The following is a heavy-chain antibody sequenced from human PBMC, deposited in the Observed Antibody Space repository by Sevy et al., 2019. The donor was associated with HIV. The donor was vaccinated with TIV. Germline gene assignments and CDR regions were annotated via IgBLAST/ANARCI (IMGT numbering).Heavy chain of an antibody. J-gene: IGHJ4*02. CDR2: ISAYNGNT. CDR1: GYTFTSYG. V-gene: IGHV1-18*04. Sequence: ASVKVSCKASGYTFTSYGISWVRQAPGQGLEWMGWISAYNGNTNYSQKLQGRVTMTTDTSTSTAYMELRSLRSDDTAVYYCARDYYYDSSGSDYFDYWGQGTLVTVST. CDR3: ARDYYYDSSGSDYFDY. D-gene: IGHD3-22*01.